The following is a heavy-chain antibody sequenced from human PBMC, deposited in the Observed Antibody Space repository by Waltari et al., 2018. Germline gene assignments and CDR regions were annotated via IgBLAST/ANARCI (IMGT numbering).Heavy chain of an antibody. V-gene: IGHV3-30*02. D-gene: IGHD1-1*01. CDR1: GFTFSSYG. CDR3: AKGLEPYDLDY. J-gene: IGHJ4*02. CDR2: IRYDGSNK. Sequence: QVQLVESGGGVVQPGGSLRLSCAASGFTFSSYGMHWVRQAPGKGLEWVALIRYDGSNKYYADSVKGRFTISRDNSKNTLYLQMNSLRAEDTAVYYCAKGLEPYDLDYWGQGTLVTVSS.